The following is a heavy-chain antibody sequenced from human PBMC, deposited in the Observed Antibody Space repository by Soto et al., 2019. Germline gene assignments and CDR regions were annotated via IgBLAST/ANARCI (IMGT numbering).Heavy chain of an antibody. CDR2: INAGNGNT. CDR1: GYTFTSYA. CDR3: ASSHGGGDCYSYYYYGMDV. J-gene: IGHJ6*02. Sequence: QVQLVQSGAEVKKPGASVKVSCKASGYTFTSYAMHWVRQAPGQRLEWMGWINAGNGNTKYSQKFQGRVTITRDTSASTAYMELSSLRSEDTAVYYCASSHGGGDCYSYYYYGMDVWGQGTTVTVSS. V-gene: IGHV1-3*01. D-gene: IGHD2-21*02.